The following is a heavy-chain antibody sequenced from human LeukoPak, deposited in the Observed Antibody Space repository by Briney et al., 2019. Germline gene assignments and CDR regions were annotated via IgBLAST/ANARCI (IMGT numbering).Heavy chain of an antibody. Sequence: GGSLRLSCAASGFTFSSYAMTWVRQAPGKGLEWVSGISGSGGNTYYADSVRGRFTISRDNSKNTLYLQLNSLRAEDTAVYYCAKDGYAMVSFFDYWGQGTLVSVSS. V-gene: IGHV3-23*01. CDR3: AKDGYAMVSFFDY. CDR1: GFTFSSYA. D-gene: IGHD4/OR15-4a*01. CDR2: ISGSGGNT. J-gene: IGHJ4*02.